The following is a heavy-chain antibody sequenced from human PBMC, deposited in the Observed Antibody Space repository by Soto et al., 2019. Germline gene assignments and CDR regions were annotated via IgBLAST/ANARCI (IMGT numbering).Heavy chain of an antibody. D-gene: IGHD4-4*01. CDR2: ISGSGGST. CDR3: AKYSSNYVGGYYYYYMDV. J-gene: IGHJ6*03. V-gene: IGHV3-23*01. Sequence: GGSLRLSCAASGFTFSSYAMSWVRQAPGKGLEWVSAISGSGGSTYYADSVKGRFTISRDNSKNTLYLQMNSLRAEDTAVYYCAKYSSNYVGGYYYYYMDVWGKGTTVTVSS. CDR1: GFTFSSYA.